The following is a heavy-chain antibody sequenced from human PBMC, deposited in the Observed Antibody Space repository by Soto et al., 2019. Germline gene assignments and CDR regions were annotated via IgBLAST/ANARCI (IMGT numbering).Heavy chain of an antibody. CDR2: ISSRSDI. CDR1: GFTFSTYS. V-gene: IGHV3-21*01. D-gene: IGHD2-2*02. CDR3: AREYTAWPLAYGLDV. J-gene: IGHJ6*02. Sequence: GGSLRLSCVGSGFTFSTYSINWVRQASGKGLEWVSSISSRSDIYYADSVKGRFTVSRDNAKNSVSLQMNSLRAEDTAVYYCAREYTAWPLAYGLDVWGQG.